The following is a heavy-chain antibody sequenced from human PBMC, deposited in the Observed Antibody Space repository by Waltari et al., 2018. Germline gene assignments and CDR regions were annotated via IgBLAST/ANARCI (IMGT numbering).Heavy chain of an antibody. CDR1: GSTFSRFG. V-gene: IGHV3-30*02. CDR3: SKDGPVVPAVMEGDCDYFDY. CDR2: IRYDGSDK. J-gene: IGHJ4*02. D-gene: IGHD2-2*01. Sequence: QVQLVESGGGVVQPGGSLRLSCAASGSTFSRFGMHWVRQTPGKGLEWVAFIRYDGSDKYYTDSVKGRFTISRDNSKNTLYLQMNSLRAEDTAVYYCSKDGPVVPAVMEGDCDYFDYWGQGTLVTVSS.